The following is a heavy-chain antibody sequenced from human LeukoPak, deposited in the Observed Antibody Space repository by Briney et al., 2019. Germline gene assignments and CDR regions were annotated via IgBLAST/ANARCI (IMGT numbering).Heavy chain of an antibody. CDR1: GASISGSSFY. CDR2: IDYSGST. V-gene: IGHV4-39*01. CDR3: ARPNFYDSGAFDY. J-gene: IGHJ4*02. D-gene: IGHD3-10*01. Sequence: SETLSLTCTVSGASISGSSFYWGWIRQPPGKGLEWIGSIDYSGSTYYNPSLKSRVTMSVDTSKNQFSLKLSSVTAVDTAVYYCARPNFYDSGAFDYWGQGTLVTFSS.